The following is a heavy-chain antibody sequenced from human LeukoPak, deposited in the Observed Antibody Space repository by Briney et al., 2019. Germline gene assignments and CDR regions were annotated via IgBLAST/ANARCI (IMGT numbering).Heavy chain of an antibody. CDR2: IWYDGSKT. CDR1: GFNFRSHA. V-gene: IGHV3-33*01. CDR3: AREPINLVVGVSYGLDV. D-gene: IGHD2-15*01. Sequence: GGSLRLSCAAAGFNFRSHAMHWVRQAPGKGLEGVALIWYDGSKTYYEDSMKGRVTISRDNAGNTLYLQINNLRAEDTAVYYCAREPINLVVGVSYGLDVWGLGTAVTVSS. J-gene: IGHJ6*02.